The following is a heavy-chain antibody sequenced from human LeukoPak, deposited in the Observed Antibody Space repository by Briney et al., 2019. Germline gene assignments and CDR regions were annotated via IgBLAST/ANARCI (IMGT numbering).Heavy chain of an antibody. J-gene: IGHJ5*02. D-gene: IGHD1-26*01. CDR3: AKYGGSSATVNWFDP. V-gene: IGHV3-23*01. CDR1: GFTFSSYA. Sequence: GGSLRLSCVASGFTFSSYAMSWVRQAPGKGLEWVSVVSGSGITTYYADSVKGRFTIPRDNSKNTLYLQMNSLRAEDTAVYYCAKYGGSSATVNWFDPWGQGTLVTVSS. CDR2: VSGSGITT.